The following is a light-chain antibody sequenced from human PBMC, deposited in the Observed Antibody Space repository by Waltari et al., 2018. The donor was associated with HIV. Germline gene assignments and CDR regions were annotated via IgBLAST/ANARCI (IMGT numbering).Light chain of an antibody. CDR1: SSTIGSNY. V-gene: IGLV1-47*01. CDR2: RNN. J-gene: IGLJ2*01. Sequence: QSVLTQAPSASGTPGQRVTISCPGSSSTIGSNYVYWYHQFPGTAPKLLIYRNNQRPSGVPDRFSGSKSGTSASLAISGLRSEDEADYYCATWDDTLSGPVFGGGTKLTVL. CDR3: ATWDDTLSGPV.